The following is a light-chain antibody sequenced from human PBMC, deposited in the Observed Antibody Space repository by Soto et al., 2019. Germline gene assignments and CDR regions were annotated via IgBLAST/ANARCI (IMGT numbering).Light chain of an antibody. CDR3: LLSLPGRVRL. CDR1: TGEVTSGYF. Sequence: QAVVTQEPSLTVSPGGTVTLTCASSTGEVTSGYFPNWIQQKPGQAPRSLIYNTNNKYSWTPARFSGSLIGGKAALTLSGVQPEDEAQYYCLLSLPGRVRLFGGGTKLTVL. V-gene: IGLV7-43*01. J-gene: IGLJ2*01. CDR2: NTN.